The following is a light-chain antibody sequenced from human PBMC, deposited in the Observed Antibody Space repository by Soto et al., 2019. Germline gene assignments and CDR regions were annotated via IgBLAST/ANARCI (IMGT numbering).Light chain of an antibody. Sequence: EIVLTQSPGTLTLSPGERATLSCRASQSVSSSYLAWYQQKPGQAPRLLIYGASSRATGIPDRFSGSGSGTDFTLTISSLEPEDFAMYFCQQYVSSPQTFGQGTKVDIK. CDR1: QSVSSSY. CDR3: QQYVSSPQT. J-gene: IGKJ1*01. CDR2: GAS. V-gene: IGKV3-20*01.